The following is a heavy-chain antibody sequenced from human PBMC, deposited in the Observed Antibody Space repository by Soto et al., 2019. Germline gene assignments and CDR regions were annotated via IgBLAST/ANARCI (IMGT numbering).Heavy chain of an antibody. D-gene: IGHD3-3*01. V-gene: IGHV3-15*01. CDR3: THRGGYYDFWSGYYIVDY. CDR1: GFTFSNAW. CDR2: IKSKTDGGTT. J-gene: IGHJ4*02. Sequence: GGSLRLSCAASGFTFSNAWMSWVRQAPGKGLEWVGRIKSKTDGGTTDYAAPVKGRFTISRDDSKNTLYLQMNSLKTEDTAVYYCTHRGGYYDFWSGYYIVDYGCQGTLLTVSS.